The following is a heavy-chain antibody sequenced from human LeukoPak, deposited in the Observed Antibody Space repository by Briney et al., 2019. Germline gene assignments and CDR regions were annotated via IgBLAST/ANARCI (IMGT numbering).Heavy chain of an antibody. Sequence: GKSLRLSCAASGFTFSGYPIHWVRQAPGKGLEWVAVISYDGSNKYYADSVKGRFTISRDNSKNTLYLQMNSLRAEDTAVYYCAKGHVTMIVVISPIDYWGQGTLVTVSS. CDR1: GFTFSGYP. V-gene: IGHV3-30-3*02. D-gene: IGHD3-22*01. CDR3: AKGHVTMIVVISPIDY. CDR2: ISYDGSNK. J-gene: IGHJ4*02.